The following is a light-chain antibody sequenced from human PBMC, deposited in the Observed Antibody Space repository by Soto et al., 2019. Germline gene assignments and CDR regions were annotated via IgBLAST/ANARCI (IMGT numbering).Light chain of an antibody. CDR3: QQSYSTPWVT. J-gene: IGKJ5*01. CDR2: AAS. CDR1: QSISSY. V-gene: IGKV1-39*01. Sequence: DIQMTQSPSSLSASVGDRVTITCRASQSISSYLNWYQQKPGKAPKLLIYAASSLQSGVPSRFSGSGSGTDFTLTISSLXPEXFATYYCQQSYSTPWVTFGQGTRLEIK.